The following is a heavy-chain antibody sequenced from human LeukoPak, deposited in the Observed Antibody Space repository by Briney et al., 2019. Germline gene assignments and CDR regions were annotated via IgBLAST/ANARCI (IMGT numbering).Heavy chain of an antibody. CDR1: GFTFDDYA. V-gene: IGHV3-9*01. Sequence: GRSLRLSCAASGFTFDDYAMHWVRQAPGKGLEWVSGISWNSGSIGYADFVKGRFTISRDNAKNSLYLQMNSLRAEDTAVYYCARAYEDDWLLYSHYFDYWGQGTLVTVSS. D-gene: IGHD3-9*01. CDR3: ARAYEDDWLLYSHYFDY. J-gene: IGHJ4*02. CDR2: ISWNSGSI.